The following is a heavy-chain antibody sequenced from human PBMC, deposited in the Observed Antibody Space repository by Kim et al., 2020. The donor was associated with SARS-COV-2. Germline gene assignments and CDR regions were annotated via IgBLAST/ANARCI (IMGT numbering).Heavy chain of an antibody. CDR2: IYPGDSGT. J-gene: IGHJ5*01. D-gene: IGHD6-13*01. V-gene: IGHV5-51*01. CDR1: GYSFTNSW. CDR3: ARQAGGAADGSCCWFDF. Sequence: GESLKISCKGSGYSFTNSWLGWVRQMPGKGLEWMGIIYPGDSGTRYSPSFQGQVTFSVDKSISTAYLQWNSLKASDTAMYYCARQAGGAADGSCCWFDFWRQGTLVTVSS.